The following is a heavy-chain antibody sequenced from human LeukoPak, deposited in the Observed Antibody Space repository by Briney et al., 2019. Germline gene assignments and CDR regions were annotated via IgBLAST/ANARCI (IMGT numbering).Heavy chain of an antibody. CDR2: INHSGST. J-gene: IGHJ3*02. CDR3: ARGPPIVVVPAAIGAFDI. D-gene: IGHD2-2*01. V-gene: IGHV4-34*01. CDR1: GGSFSGYY. Sequence: SETLSLTCAVYGGSFSGYYWSWIRQPPGKGLEWIGEINHSGSTNYNPSLKSRVTISVDTSKNQFSLKLSSVAAADTAVHYCARGPPIVVVPAAIGAFDIWGQGTMVTVSS.